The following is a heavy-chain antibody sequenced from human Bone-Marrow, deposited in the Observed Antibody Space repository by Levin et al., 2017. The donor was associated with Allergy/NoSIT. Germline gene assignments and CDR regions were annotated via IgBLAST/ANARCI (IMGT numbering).Heavy chain of an antibody. CDR3: ARRTMVRSFDY. D-gene: IGHD3-10*01. CDR2: ISYDGSNK. Sequence: GGSLRLSCAASGFTFSSYAMHWVRQAPGKGLEWVAVISYDGSNKYYADSVKGRFTISRDNSKNTLYLQMNSLRAEDTAVYYCARRTMVRSFDYWGQGTLVTVSS. V-gene: IGHV3-30*04. CDR1: GFTFSSYA. J-gene: IGHJ4*02.